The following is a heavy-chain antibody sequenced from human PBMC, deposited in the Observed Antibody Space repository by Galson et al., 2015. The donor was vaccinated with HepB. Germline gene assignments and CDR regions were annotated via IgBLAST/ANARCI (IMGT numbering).Heavy chain of an antibody. J-gene: IGHJ4*02. D-gene: IGHD2-2*01. CDR1: GGTFSSYA. V-gene: IGHV1-69*01. Sequence: VSCKASGGTFSSYAISWVRQAPGQGLEWMGGIIPIFGTADYAQKFQGRVTITADESTSTAYMELSSLRSEDTAVYYCAGRYCSSTSCYRDYWGQGTLVTVSS. CDR2: IIPIFGTA. CDR3: AGRYCSSTSCYRDY.